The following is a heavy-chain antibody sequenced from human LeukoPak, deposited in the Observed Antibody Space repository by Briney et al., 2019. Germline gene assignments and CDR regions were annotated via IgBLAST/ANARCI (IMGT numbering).Heavy chain of an antibody. CDR2: ISYDGSNK. V-gene: IGHV3-30*18. Sequence: PGRSLRLSCAASGFTFSSYGMHWVRQAPGKGLEWVAVISYDGSNKYYADSVKGRFTISRDNSKNTLYPQMNSLRAEDTAVYYCAKPREDGDYLDYWGQGTLVTVSS. CDR3: AKPREDGDYLDY. J-gene: IGHJ4*02. D-gene: IGHD4-17*01. CDR1: GFTFSSYG.